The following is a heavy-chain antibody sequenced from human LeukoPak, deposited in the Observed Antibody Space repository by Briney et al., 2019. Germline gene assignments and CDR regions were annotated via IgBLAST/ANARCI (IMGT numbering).Heavy chain of an antibody. D-gene: IGHD6-13*01. CDR1: GFTFNYA. Sequence: GGSLRLSCAASGFTFNYAMSWVRQAPGKGLEWVSAINGSGSHTYYAGSVKGRFTISRDNSKNMLYLQMNSLRAEDTAVYFCAKDSAAVGTLFDYWGQGTLVTVSS. CDR3: AKDSAAVGTLFDY. J-gene: IGHJ4*02. V-gene: IGHV3-23*01. CDR2: INGSGSHT.